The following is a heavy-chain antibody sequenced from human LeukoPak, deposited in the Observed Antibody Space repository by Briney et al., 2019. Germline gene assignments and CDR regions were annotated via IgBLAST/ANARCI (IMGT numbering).Heavy chain of an antibody. CDR1: GFTFSSYA. J-gene: IGHJ3*02. CDR2: ISGSGGST. D-gene: IGHD2-15*01. Sequence: GGSLRLSCAASGFTFSSYAMSWVRQAPGKGLEWVSAISGSGGSTYYADSVKGRFTISRDNSKNTLYLQMNSLRAEDTAVYYCAKDRDCSGGSCYSGKAFDIWGQGTMVSVSS. CDR3: AKDRDCSGGSCYSGKAFDI. V-gene: IGHV3-23*01.